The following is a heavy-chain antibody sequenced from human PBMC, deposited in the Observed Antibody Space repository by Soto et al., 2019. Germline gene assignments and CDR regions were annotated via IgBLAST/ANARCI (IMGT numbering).Heavy chain of an antibody. CDR3: ARGGARIEAAASRVWFDP. CDR2: ISTSGST. CDR1: GGSISSYY. V-gene: IGHV4-4*07. D-gene: IGHD6-13*01. Sequence: SETLSLTCTVSGGSISSYYWSWIRQPAGKGLEWIGRISTSGSTNYNPSLKSRVTMSIDTSKNQSSLKLSSVTAADTAVYYCARGGARIEAAASRVWFDPWGQGTLVTVSS. J-gene: IGHJ5*02.